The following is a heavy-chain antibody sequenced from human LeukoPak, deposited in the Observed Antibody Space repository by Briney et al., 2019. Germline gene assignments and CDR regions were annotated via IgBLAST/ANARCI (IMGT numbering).Heavy chain of an antibody. CDR2: ISGSGGST. D-gene: IGHD3-22*01. CDR1: GFTFSSYA. CDR3: AKEYYYDSSGSRYYFDY. V-gene: IGHV3-23*01. Sequence: GGSLRLSCAASGFTFSSYAMSWVRQAPGKGLECVSAISGSGGSTYYADSVKGRFTISRDNSKNTLYLQMNSLRAEDTAVYYCAKEYYYDSSGSRYYFDYWGQGTLVTVSS. J-gene: IGHJ4*02.